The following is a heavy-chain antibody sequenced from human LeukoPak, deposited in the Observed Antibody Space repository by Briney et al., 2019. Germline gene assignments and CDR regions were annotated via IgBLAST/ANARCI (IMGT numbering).Heavy chain of an antibody. J-gene: IGHJ4*02. CDR2: ISSSGTTI. CDR3: ANLGPPGRDHYLES. Sequence: GGSLRLSCAASGFTFSDYYMSWIRQAPGKGLEWLSYISSSGTTIYYADSVKGRFIISRDNAKNSLYLQMNSLRDEDTAVYYCANLGPPGRDHYLESWGQGTLVTVSS. CDR1: GFTFSDYY. V-gene: IGHV3-11*04. D-gene: IGHD5-24*01.